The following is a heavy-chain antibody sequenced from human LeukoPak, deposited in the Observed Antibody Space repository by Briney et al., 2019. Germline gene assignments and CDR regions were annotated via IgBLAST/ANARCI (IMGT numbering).Heavy chain of an antibody. CDR1: GYSFTTFG. J-gene: IGHJ4*02. Sequence: ASVKVSCKASGYSFTTFGITWVRQAPGQGLEWMGWINPNSGGTNYAQKFQGRVTMTRDTSISTAYMELSRLRSDDTAVYYCARGRSSSSDTPLGYWGQGTLVTVSS. V-gene: IGHV1-2*02. D-gene: IGHD6-6*01. CDR3: ARGRSSSSDTPLGY. CDR2: INPNSGGT.